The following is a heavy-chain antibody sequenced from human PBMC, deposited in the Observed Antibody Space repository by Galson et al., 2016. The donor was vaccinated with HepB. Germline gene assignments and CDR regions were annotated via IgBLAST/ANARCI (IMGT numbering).Heavy chain of an antibody. V-gene: IGHV3-53*01. CDR2: IYSDART. J-gene: IGHJ5*02. D-gene: IGHD4-17*01. CDR3: AREDYGDYVENCFDP. CDR1: GFNVRSNH. Sequence: SLRLSCAVSGFNVRSNHLSWVRQAPGKGLEWVSVIYSDARTYYADSVKGRFTISRDNSQNTQYLQMNSLRAEDTAVYYCAREDYGDYVENCFDPWGQGTLVTVSS.